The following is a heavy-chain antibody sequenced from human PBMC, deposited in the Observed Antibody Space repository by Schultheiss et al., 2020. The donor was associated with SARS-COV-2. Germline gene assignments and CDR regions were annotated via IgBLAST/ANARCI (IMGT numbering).Heavy chain of an antibody. CDR3: ARDRRYSSGRSAGTNNWFDP. Sequence: GESLKISCKASGYTFTSYGISWVRQAPGQGLEWMGWISAYNGNTNYAQKLQGRVTMTTDTSTSTAYMELRSLRSDDTAVYYCARDRRYSSGRSAGTNNWFDPWGQGTLVTVSS. V-gene: IGHV1-18*01. CDR2: ISAYNGNT. CDR1: GYTFTSYG. J-gene: IGHJ5*02. D-gene: IGHD6-19*01.